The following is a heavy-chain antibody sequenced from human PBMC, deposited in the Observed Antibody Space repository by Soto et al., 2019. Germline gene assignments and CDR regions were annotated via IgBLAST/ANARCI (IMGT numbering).Heavy chain of an antibody. D-gene: IGHD6-19*01. V-gene: IGHV3-23*01. CDR2: ISGSGGST. Sequence: GRSLRLSGAASGFTFSSYAMSWVRQAPGKGLEWVSAISGSGGSTYYADSVKGRFTISRDNSKNTLYLQMNSLRAEDTAVYYCAKAQWLVPHWFDPWGQGTLVTVSS. CDR1: GFTFSSYA. CDR3: AKAQWLVPHWFDP. J-gene: IGHJ5*02.